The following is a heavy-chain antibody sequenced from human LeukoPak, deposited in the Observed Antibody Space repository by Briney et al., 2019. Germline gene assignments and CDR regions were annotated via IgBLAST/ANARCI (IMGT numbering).Heavy chain of an antibody. CDR3: ATVKMATIRGTLDY. CDR2: IIPILGIA. CDR1: GGTFSSYA. J-gene: IGHJ4*02. V-gene: IGHV1-69*04. Sequence: GASVKVSCKASGGTFSSYAICWVRQAPGQGLEWMGRIIPILGIANYAQKFQGRVTITADKSTSTAYMELSSLRSEDTAVYYCATVKMATIRGTLDYWGQGTLVTVSS. D-gene: IGHD5-24*01.